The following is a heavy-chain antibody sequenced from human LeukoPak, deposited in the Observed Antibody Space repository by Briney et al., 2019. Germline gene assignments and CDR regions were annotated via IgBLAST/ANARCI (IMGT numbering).Heavy chain of an antibody. D-gene: IGHD2-8*01. CDR3: ARLIMDHQQTFDH. V-gene: IGHV3-74*01. Sequence: GGSLRLSCAVSGLTFSRNWMHWVRQAPGKGLVWVSRISGDGSSTNSADSVKGRFTISRDNGKNTLYLQMNSLRAEDTAVYYCARLIMDHQQTFDHWGQGTLVTVSS. CDR1: GLTFSRNW. CDR2: ISGDGSST. J-gene: IGHJ4*02.